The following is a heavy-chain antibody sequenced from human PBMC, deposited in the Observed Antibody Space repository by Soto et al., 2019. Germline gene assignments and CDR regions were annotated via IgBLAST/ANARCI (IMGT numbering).Heavy chain of an antibody. J-gene: IGHJ4*02. V-gene: IGHV3-23*01. CDR2: ISGSAGYD. Sequence: SLRLSCAASGFTFSNYAMTLVRQAPGKGLEWVSVISGSAGYDHYAESVKGRFTVSRDNSKNILYLQMNNLRAEDTAIYYCAKDPRGGGYYYYFDHWGQGTLVTVSS. CDR1: GFTFSNYA. CDR3: AKDPRGGGYYYYFDH. D-gene: IGHD3-3*01.